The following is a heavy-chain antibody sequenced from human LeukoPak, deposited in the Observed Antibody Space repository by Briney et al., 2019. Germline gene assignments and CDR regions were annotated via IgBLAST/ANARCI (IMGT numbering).Heavy chain of an antibody. CDR3: ARGESIPTMCEY. CDR1: GGTFSRYG. D-gene: IGHD3-3*01. Sequence: GASVKVSCKASGGTFSRYGISWVRQAPGQGLEWMGGIIPIFGTANYAQKFQGRVTITTDQSTSTAYMELSSLRSEDTAVYYCARGESIPTMCEYWGQGTLVTVSS. CDR2: IIPIFGTA. J-gene: IGHJ4*02. V-gene: IGHV1-69*05.